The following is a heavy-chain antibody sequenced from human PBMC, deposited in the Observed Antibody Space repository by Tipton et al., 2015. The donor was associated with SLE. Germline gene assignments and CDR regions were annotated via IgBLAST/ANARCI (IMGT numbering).Heavy chain of an antibody. Sequence: QLVQSGAEVKKPGASVQVSCKTSGYTFSNYGINWVRQAPGQGLEWVGWISPYNGNTNYAENLQGRVTMTTDTSTSTAYMELRSLRSDDTAVYYCARDLDYDSSGYFHYFDYWGQGTLVTVSS. V-gene: IGHV1-18*01. CDR2: ISPYNGNT. CDR3: ARDLDYDSSGYFHYFDY. D-gene: IGHD3-22*01. J-gene: IGHJ4*02. CDR1: GYTFSNYG.